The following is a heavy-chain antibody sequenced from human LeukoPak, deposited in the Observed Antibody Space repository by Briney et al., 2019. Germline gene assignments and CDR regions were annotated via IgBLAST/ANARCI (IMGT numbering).Heavy chain of an antibody. CDR2: ISSDGSNT. J-gene: IGHJ4*02. Sequence: GGSLRLSCSASGFTFRIYGMHWVRQAPGKGLEWVAIISSDGSNTYYADSVKGRFTISRDISNNTLYLQMSTLRAEDTAVYYCAKLLGDGSGSSWGQGTLVTVSS. CDR3: AKLLGDGSGSS. D-gene: IGHD3-10*01. CDR1: GFTFRIYG. V-gene: IGHV3-30*18.